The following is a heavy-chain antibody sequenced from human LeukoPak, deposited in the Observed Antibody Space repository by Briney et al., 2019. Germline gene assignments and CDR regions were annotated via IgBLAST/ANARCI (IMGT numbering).Heavy chain of an antibody. CDR1: GFSFNNYE. J-gene: IGHJ4*02. CDR3: ARGFGSSYPRFDS. V-gene: IGHV3-48*03. Sequence: GGSLRLSYEASGFSFNNYEMNWVRRAPGKGLEWVSYISSSGSTTYYADSVKGRFSISRDNSKDSLYLQMRSLSAEDTAVYYCARGFGSSYPRFDSWGQGTRVTVSS. CDR2: ISSSGSTT. D-gene: IGHD3-3*01.